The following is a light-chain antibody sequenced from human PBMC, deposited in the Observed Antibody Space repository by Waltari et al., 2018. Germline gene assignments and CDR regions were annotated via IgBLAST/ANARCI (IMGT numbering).Light chain of an antibody. V-gene: IGKV1-5*03. CDR2: MAS. J-gene: IGKJ2*01. CDR3: KQYSSFST. CDR1: QSVGTW. Sequence: DIQMTQSPSTLSASLRDRDTISCRASQSVGTWLSWYQQKPGKAPTLLIYMASSIESAVPSSSSGSGSGTEFTLTISSLQPDDFATYSCKQYSSFSTFGQGTKV.